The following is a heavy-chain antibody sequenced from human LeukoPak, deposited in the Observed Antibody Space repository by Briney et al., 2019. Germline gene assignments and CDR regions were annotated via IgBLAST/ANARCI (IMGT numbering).Heavy chain of an antibody. CDR2: TYYRSKWYN. D-gene: IGHD6-19*01. J-gene: IGHJ4*02. CDR3: ARGPGSSGWIDY. Sequence: SQTLSLTCAISGDSASSNSAAWNWIRQSPSRGLEWLGRTYYRSKWYNDYAVSVKGRITINPDTSKNQFSLQLNSVTPEDTAVYYCARGPGSSGWIDYWGQGTLVTVSS. CDR1: GDSASSNSAA. V-gene: IGHV6-1*01.